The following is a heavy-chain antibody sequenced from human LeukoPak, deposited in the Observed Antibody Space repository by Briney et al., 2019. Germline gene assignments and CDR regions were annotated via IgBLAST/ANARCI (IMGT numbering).Heavy chain of an antibody. CDR3: VKDFCRGGNCPFPFFDS. V-gene: IGHV3-23*01. D-gene: IGHD4-23*01. CDR1: GFTISGHA. J-gene: IGHJ4*02. Sequence: GGSLRLSCVASGFTISGHAMSWVRQAPAKGLEWVSITVAGYSETHYTDSVRGRFTISRDDSSNTLSLEMNSLRADDTGTYYCVKDFCRGGNCPFPFFDSWGQGTVVTVSS. CDR2: TVAGYSET.